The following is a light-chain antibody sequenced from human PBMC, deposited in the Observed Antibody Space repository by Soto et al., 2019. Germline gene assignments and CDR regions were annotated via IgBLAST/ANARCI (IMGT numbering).Light chain of an antibody. V-gene: IGKV3-20*01. CDR1: QSVFSSY. CDR2: GAS. Sequence: IVLTQSPCTLSLSPGERATLSCRASQSVFSSYLAWYQQKPGLAPRLLIYGASSRATGIPERFRGSGSGTDFTLTISRLAPEDFEVYYCQQYGSSPPTFGQGTKVDIK. J-gene: IGKJ1*01. CDR3: QQYGSSPPT.